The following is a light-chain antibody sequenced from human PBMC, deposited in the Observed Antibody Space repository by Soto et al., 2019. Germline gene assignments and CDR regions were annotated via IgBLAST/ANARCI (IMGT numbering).Light chain of an antibody. Sequence: ETVLTQSPGTLSLSPGERATLSCRATQSVNNDYLAWYQQRPGLAPRLLIFGASVRATGIPDRFSGSGSGTDFTLTIIRLDPEDFAIYYCQQYGTSPLTFGGGTKVEIK. CDR3: QQYGTSPLT. CDR2: GAS. V-gene: IGKV3-20*01. J-gene: IGKJ4*01. CDR1: QSVNNDY.